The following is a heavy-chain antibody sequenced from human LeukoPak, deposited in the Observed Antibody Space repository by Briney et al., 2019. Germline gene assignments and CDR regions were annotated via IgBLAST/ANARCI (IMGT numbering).Heavy chain of an antibody. D-gene: IGHD3-22*01. CDR1: GYSISSGYY. J-gene: IGHJ4*02. Sequence: PSETLSLTCTVSGYSISSGYYWGWIRQPPGKGLEWIGSIYHSGSTYYNPSLKSRVTISVGTSKNQFSLKLSSVTAADTAVYYCARDRKYYYDSSGYHDYWGQGTLVTVSS. V-gene: IGHV4-38-2*02. CDR3: ARDRKYYYDSSGYHDY. CDR2: IYHSGST.